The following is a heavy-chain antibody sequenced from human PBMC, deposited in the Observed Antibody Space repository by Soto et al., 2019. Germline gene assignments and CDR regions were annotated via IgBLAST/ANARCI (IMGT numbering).Heavy chain of an antibody. Sequence: EVQLLESGGGLVQPGGSLRLSCAASGFTFSSYAMSWVRQAPGKGLEWISAISGSGGSTYYADSVKGRFTISRDNSKNTLYLQMNSLRAEDTAVYYCAKDKSYYYYYMDVWGKGTTVTVSS. CDR2: ISGSGGST. CDR1: GFTFSSYA. CDR3: AKDKSYYYYYMDV. J-gene: IGHJ6*03. V-gene: IGHV3-23*01.